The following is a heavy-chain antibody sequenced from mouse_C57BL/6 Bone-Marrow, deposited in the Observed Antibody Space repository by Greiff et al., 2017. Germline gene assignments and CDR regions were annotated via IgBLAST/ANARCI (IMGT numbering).Heavy chain of an antibody. J-gene: IGHJ4*01. Sequence: QVQLKESGAELVKPGASVKISCKASGYAFSSYWMNWVKQRPGKGLEWIGQIYPGDGDTNYNGKFKGKATLTADKSSSTAYMQRSSLTSEDSAVYFCARRILRYYAMDYWGQGTSVTVSS. CDR2: IYPGDGDT. D-gene: IGHD1-1*01. CDR3: ARRILRYYAMDY. CDR1: GYAFSSYW. V-gene: IGHV1-80*01.